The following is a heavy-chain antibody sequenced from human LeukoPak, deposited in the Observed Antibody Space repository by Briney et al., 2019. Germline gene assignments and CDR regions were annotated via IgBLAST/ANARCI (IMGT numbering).Heavy chain of an antibody. J-gene: IGHJ4*02. D-gene: IGHD3-3*01. CDR1: GFTFSRYW. V-gene: IGHV3-74*01. Sequence: PGGSLRLSCAASGFTFSRYWMHWVRHAPGKGLEWVSRINSDGSGTNYADSAKGRFTISRDNAKTTLFLQMNSLRAEDTAVYYCTRGNDFWSGYIDYWGQGTLVTVSS. CDR2: INSDGSGT. CDR3: TRGNDFWSGYIDY.